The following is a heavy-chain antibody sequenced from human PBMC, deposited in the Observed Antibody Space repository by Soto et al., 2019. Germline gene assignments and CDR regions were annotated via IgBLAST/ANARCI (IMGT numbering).Heavy chain of an antibody. CDR2: ISAYNGNT. V-gene: IGHV1-18*01. CDR1: GYTFTSYV. J-gene: IGHJ4*02. CDR3: ARKSNSYDSSGYYLNYFDY. Sequence: ASVKVACRASGYTFTSYVISLVRQAPGQGLEWMGWISAYNGNTNYAQKLQGRVTMTTDTSTSTAYMELRSLRSDDTAVYYCARKSNSYDSSGYYLNYFDYWGQGTLVTVSS. D-gene: IGHD3-22*01.